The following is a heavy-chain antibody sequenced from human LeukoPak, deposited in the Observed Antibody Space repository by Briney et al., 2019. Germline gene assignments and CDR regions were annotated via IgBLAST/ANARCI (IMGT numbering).Heavy chain of an antibody. CDR1: GYTFTSYA. V-gene: IGHV1-3*01. J-gene: IGHJ1*01. Sequence: ASVKVSCKASGYTFTSYAMRWVRQAPGQRLEWMGWINAGNGNTKYSQNFQGRVTITRDTSASTAHMELSSLRSEDTAVYYCARDWGILTGYYMGANLQHWGQGTLVTVSS. D-gene: IGHD3-9*01. CDR2: INAGNGNT. CDR3: ARDWGILTGYYMGANLQH.